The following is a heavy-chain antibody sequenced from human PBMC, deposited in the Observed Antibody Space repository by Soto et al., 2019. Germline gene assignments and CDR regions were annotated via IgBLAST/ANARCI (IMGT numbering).Heavy chain of an antibody. J-gene: IGHJ4*02. D-gene: IGHD2-2*01. CDR1: GFTFSSYA. CDR2: ISHDGINK. CDR3: GRCTSTSCHLGSDY. V-gene: IGHV3-30-3*01. Sequence: PGGSLRLSCAASGFTFSSYAMNWVRQAPGKGLEWVALISHDGINKYYADSVRGRFTISRDSSTNTPYLQMSSLRAADTAVYYCGRCTSTSCHLGSDYWGQGTLVTVSS.